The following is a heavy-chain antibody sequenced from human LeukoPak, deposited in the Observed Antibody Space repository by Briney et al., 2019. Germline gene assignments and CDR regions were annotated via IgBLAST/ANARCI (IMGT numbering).Heavy chain of an antibody. CDR2: TYYWYKWYN. J-gene: IGHJ4*02. CDR3: ARGRSWPLDY. D-gene: IGHD6-13*01. CDR1: GDSVSSNNAA. V-gene: IGHV6-1*01. Sequence: QTLSLTCAISGDSVSSNNAAWNWIRQSPSRGLEWLGRTYYWYKWYNDYAVSVKSRITFNSDTSKNQFSLQLNSVTPEDTAVYYCARGRSWPLDYWGQGTLAADSS.